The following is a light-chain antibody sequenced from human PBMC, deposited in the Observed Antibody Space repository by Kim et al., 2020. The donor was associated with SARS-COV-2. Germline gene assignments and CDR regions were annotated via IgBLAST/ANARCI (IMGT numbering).Light chain of an antibody. CDR3: CSYAGSSTPAV. CDR2: EVS. V-gene: IGLV2-23*02. J-gene: IGLJ3*02. Sequence: QSALTQPASVSGSPGQSITISCTGTSSDVGSYNLVSWYQQHPGKAPKLMIYEVSKRPSGVSNRFSGSKSGNTASLTISGLQAEDEADYYCCSYAGSSTPAVFGGGTQLTFL. CDR1: SSDVGSYNL.